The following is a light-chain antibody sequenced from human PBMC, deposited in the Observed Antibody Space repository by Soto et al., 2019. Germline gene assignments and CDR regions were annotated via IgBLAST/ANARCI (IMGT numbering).Light chain of an antibody. V-gene: IGLV2-14*01. CDR2: DVS. CDR1: SSDVGGYNY. Sequence: QSALTQPASVSGSPGQSITISCTGTSSDVGGYNYVSWYQQHPGKAPKLVIYDVSNRPSGVSNRFSGSKSGNTASLTISGLQAEDEADYYCSSYTSSSTLVFGTGTQLTVL. J-gene: IGLJ1*01. CDR3: SSYTSSSTLV.